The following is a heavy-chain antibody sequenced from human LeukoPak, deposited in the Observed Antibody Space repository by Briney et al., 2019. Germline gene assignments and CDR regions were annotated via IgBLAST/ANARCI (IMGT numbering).Heavy chain of an antibody. D-gene: IGHD3-10*01. CDR1: GLTFSSYG. J-gene: IGHJ4*02. CDR2: ISYDGSNK. CDR3: AKESSLLLWFGEYLDY. Sequence: PGRSPRLSRAASGLTFSSYGMHWVRQAPRKGLEWVAVISYDGSNKYYAASAKVRFTISRDNSKNTLYLQTNGLRAEDTAVYYCAKESSLLLWFGEYLDYWGQGTLVTVSS. V-gene: IGHV3-30*18.